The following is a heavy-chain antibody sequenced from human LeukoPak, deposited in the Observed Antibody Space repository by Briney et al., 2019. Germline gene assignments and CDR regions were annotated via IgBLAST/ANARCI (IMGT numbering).Heavy chain of an antibody. CDR2: IYHSGTT. Sequence: SETLSLTCTVSGYSISSGYYWGWIRQPPGKGLEWIGSIYHSGTTYYNPSLKSRVTISVDTSKNQFSLRLSPVTAADTAVYYCARGTSTIVATFSYWGQGTLVTVS. J-gene: IGHJ4*02. CDR1: GYSISSGYY. V-gene: IGHV4-38-2*02. CDR3: ARGTSTIVATFSY. D-gene: IGHD5-12*01.